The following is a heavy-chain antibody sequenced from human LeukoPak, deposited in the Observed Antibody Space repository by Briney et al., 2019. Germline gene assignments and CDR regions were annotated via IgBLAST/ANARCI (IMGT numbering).Heavy chain of an antibody. J-gene: IGHJ5*02. CDR3: ARDRLPPKILWFGTLGASNWFDP. CDR1: GFTFSSYS. Sequence: GGSLRLSCAASGFTFSSYSMNWVRQAPGKGLEWVSSISSSSSYIYYADSVKGRFTISRDNAKNSLYLQMNSLRAEDTAVYYCARDRLPPKILWFGTLGASNWFDPWGQGTLVTVSS. CDR2: ISSSSSYI. D-gene: IGHD3-10*01. V-gene: IGHV3-21*01.